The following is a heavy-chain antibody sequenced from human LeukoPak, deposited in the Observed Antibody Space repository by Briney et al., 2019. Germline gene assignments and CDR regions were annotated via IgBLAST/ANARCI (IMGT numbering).Heavy chain of an antibody. CDR3: AKDPMRITMVRGVIINDAFDI. J-gene: IGHJ3*02. CDR1: GFTFSSYA. V-gene: IGHV3-23*01. CDR2: ISGSGGST. Sequence: GGSLRLSCAASGFTFSSYAMSWVRQAPGKGLEWVSAISGSGGSTYYADSVKGRFTISRDNSKNTLYLQMNSLRAEDTAVYYCAKDPMRITMVRGVIINDAFDIWGQGTMVTASS. D-gene: IGHD3-10*01.